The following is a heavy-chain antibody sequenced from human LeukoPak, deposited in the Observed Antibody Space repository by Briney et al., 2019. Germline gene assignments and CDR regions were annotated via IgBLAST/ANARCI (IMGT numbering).Heavy chain of an antibody. Sequence: GGSLRLSCAASGFTFSSYWMHWVRQAPGKGLEWVSYISSSGSTIYYADSVKGRFTISRDNAKNSLYLQMNSLRVEDTAVYYCARVGYGDYDLDFDYWGQGTLVTVSS. CDR1: GFTFSSYW. CDR3: ARVGYGDYDLDFDY. J-gene: IGHJ4*02. CDR2: ISSSGSTI. D-gene: IGHD4-17*01. V-gene: IGHV3-48*01.